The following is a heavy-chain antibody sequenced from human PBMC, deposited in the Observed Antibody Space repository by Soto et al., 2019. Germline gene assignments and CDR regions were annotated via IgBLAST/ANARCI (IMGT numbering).Heavy chain of an antibody. D-gene: IGHD2-2*01. Sequence: ASVKVSCKASGYTFTGYGISWVRQAPGQGLEWMGWISAYNGNTNYAQKLQGRVTMTTDTSTSTAYMELRSLRSDDTAVYYCARGSRYCSSTSCYWHWGQGTLVTVSS. V-gene: IGHV1-18*01. CDR2: ISAYNGNT. J-gene: IGHJ4*02. CDR1: GYTFTGYG. CDR3: ARGSRYCSSTSCYWH.